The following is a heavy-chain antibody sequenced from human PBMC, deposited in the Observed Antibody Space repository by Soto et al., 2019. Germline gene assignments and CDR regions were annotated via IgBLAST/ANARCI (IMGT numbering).Heavy chain of an antibody. D-gene: IGHD5-12*01. V-gene: IGHV1-69*13. CDR2: IIPIFGTA. CDR3: AREDIVAADYYYYYYMHV. CDR1: GGTFSSYA. Sequence: SVKVSCKASGGTFSSYAISWVRQAPGQGLEWMGGIIPIFGTANYAQKFQGRVTITADESTSTAYMELSSLRSEDTAVYYCAREDIVAADYYYYYYMHVWGKGTTVTVSS. J-gene: IGHJ6*03.